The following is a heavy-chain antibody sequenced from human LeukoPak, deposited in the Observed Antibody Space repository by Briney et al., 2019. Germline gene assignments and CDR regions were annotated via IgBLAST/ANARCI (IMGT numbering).Heavy chain of an antibody. Sequence: GGSLRLSCAASGFSFSTSTMHWVRQAPGKGLEWVSAISGSGGSTYYADSVKGRFTISRDNSKNTLYLQMNSLRAEDTAVYYCAKGTSGYWPGGFDYWGQGTLVTVSS. D-gene: IGHD3-22*01. CDR1: GFSFSTST. CDR3: AKGTSGYWPGGFDY. CDR2: ISGSGGST. J-gene: IGHJ4*02. V-gene: IGHV3-23*01.